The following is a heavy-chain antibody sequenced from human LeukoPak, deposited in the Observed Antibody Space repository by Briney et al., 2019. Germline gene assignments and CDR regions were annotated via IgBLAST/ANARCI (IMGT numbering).Heavy chain of an antibody. Sequence: GGSLRLSCAASGFTVSSNYMSWVRQAPGKGLEWVSAIYSGGSTYYADSVKGRFTISRDNAKNSLYLQMNSLRAEDTAVYYCVRSSVAGSDYGMDVWGLGTTVTVSS. D-gene: IGHD6-19*01. CDR3: VRSSVAGSDYGMDV. CDR1: GFTVSSNY. CDR2: IYSGGST. J-gene: IGHJ6*02. V-gene: IGHV3-53*01.